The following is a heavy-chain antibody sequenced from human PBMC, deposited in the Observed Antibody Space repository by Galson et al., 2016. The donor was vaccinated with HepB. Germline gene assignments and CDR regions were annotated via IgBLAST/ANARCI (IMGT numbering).Heavy chain of an antibody. J-gene: IGHJ4*02. V-gene: IGHV1-46*01. CDR1: GYTVTTYY. CDR3: AGSLDMATMTGAGGAFDY. CDR2: INPSGTTP. Sequence: SVKVSCKASGYTVTTYYMHWVRQAPGQGLEWMGIINPSGTTPRYAQKFQGRVTMTGDTSTSTVFMELSSLTSKDTAFYYCAGSLDMATMTGAGGAFDYWGQGTLVTVSS. D-gene: IGHD5-24*01.